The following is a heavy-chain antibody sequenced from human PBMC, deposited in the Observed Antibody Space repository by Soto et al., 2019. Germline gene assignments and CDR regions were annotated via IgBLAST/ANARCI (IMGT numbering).Heavy chain of an antibody. CDR3: ARQPYYYDSSGYVYYFDY. V-gene: IGHV5-51*01. Sequence: GESLKISCKGSGYSFTSYWIGGVRQMPGKGLEWMGIIYPGDSDTRYSPSFQGQVTISADKSISTAYLQWSSLKASDTAMYYCARQPYYYDSSGYVYYFDYWGQGTLVTVSS. CDR2: IYPGDSDT. J-gene: IGHJ4*02. D-gene: IGHD3-22*01. CDR1: GYSFTSYW.